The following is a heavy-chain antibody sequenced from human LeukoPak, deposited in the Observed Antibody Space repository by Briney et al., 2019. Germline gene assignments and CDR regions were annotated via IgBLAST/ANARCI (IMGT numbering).Heavy chain of an antibody. Sequence: GSLRLSCAASGFTFSSYEMNWVRQAPGKGLEWVSYISSSGSTIYYADSVKGRFTISRDNAKNSLYLQMNSLRAEDTAVYYCAREMVRGVITYGMDVWGQGTTVTVPS. CDR1: GFTFSSYE. V-gene: IGHV3-48*03. CDR3: AREMVRGVITYGMDV. D-gene: IGHD3-10*01. J-gene: IGHJ6*02. CDR2: ISSSGSTI.